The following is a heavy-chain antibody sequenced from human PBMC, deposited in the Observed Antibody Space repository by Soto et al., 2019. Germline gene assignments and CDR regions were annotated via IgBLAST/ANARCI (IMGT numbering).Heavy chain of an antibody. J-gene: IGHJ6*03. CDR3: ARGDCVGGSCYSLAGSFYYYMDA. D-gene: IGHD2-15*01. CDR2: INSDGSVS. V-gene: IGHV3-74*03. Sequence: EVQLVESGGGLVQPGGSLRLSCAASGFTFSNYWMYWVRQAPGKGLEWVSRINSDGSVSTYADSVKGRLTISRDNVKNTLYLQMDSLIAEDTAVYYCARGDCVGGSCYSLAGSFYYYMDAWGKGTTVTV. CDR1: GFTFSNYW.